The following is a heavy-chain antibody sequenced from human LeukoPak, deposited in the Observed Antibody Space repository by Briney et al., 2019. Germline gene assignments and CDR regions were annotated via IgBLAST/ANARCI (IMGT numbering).Heavy chain of an antibody. CDR2: IYHSGST. J-gene: IGHJ4*02. CDR3: ARVSIAAAKYYFDY. D-gene: IGHD6-13*01. Sequence: LRLSCAASGFTFSSYSMNWVRQAPGKGLEWIGYIYHSGSTYYNPSLKSRVTISVDRSKNQFSLKLSSVTAADTAVYYCARVSIAAAKYYFDYWGQGTLVTVSS. CDR1: GFTFSSYS. V-gene: IGHV4-30-2*01.